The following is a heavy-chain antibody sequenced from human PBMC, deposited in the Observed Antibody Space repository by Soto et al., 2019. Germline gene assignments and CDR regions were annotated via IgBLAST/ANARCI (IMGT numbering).Heavy chain of an antibody. CDR2: ISGSGGST. CDR3: AKDINVYGSGSYYWFDP. V-gene: IGHV3-23*01. J-gene: IGHJ5*02. Sequence: GGSLRLSCAASGFTFSSYAMSWVRQAPGKGLEWVSAISGSGGSTYYADSVKGRFTISRDNSKNTLYLQMNSLRAEDTAVYYCAKDINVYGSGSYYWFDPWGQGTLVTVSS. D-gene: IGHD3-10*01. CDR1: GFTFSSYA.